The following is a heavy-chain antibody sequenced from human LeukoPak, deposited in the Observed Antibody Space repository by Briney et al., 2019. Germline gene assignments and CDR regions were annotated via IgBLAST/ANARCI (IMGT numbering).Heavy chain of an antibody. V-gene: IGHV1-2*02. Sequence: ASVKVSCKASGYTFTGYYMHWVRQAPGQGLEWMGWINPNSGGTNYAQKFQGRVTMTRDTAISTAYMELSRLRSDDTAVYYCARCAPRYDFWSGYYTEVDYWGQGTLVTVSS. CDR3: ARCAPRYDFWSGYYTEVDY. J-gene: IGHJ4*02. CDR1: GYTFTGYY. CDR2: INPNSGGT. D-gene: IGHD3-3*01.